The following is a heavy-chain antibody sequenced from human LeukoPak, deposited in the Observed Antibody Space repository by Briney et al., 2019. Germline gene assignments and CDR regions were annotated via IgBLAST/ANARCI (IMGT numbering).Heavy chain of an antibody. CDR1: GGTFSSYA. CDR3: ARAGSQMRCSGGSCYVSRYYFDY. Sequence: SVKVSCNASGGTFSSYALSWVRQAPGQGLEWMGGIIPIVGTAHYAPKFKGGVTITADDSTSTAYMELSRLRPEDTVVYYCARAGSQMRCSGGSCYVSRYYFDYWGQGTLVTVSS. D-gene: IGHD2-15*01. CDR2: IIPIVGTA. V-gene: IGHV1-69*13. J-gene: IGHJ4*02.